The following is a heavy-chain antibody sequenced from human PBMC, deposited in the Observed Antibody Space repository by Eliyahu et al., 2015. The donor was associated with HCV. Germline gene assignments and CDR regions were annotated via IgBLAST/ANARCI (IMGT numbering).Heavy chain of an antibody. CDR3: ARGWPYSSNWYYFDY. CDR2: IYYRGIT. J-gene: IGHJ4*02. Sequence: QVQLQESGPGLVKPSETLSXXCTXSGXSVSXGSXYWSWIRQPPGKGLEWIGYIYYRGITKYNPSLMSRVTMSVDTSKNHFSLELSSVTAADTAVYYCARGWPYSSNWYYFDYWGQGALVTVSS. D-gene: IGHD6-13*01. V-gene: IGHV4-61*01. CDR1: GXSVSXGSXY.